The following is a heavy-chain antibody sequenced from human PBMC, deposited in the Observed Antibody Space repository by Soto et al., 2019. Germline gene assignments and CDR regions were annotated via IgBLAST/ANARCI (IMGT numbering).Heavy chain of an antibody. CDR2: IFSSDDK. Sequence: QVTLKEAGPVLVKPTETLTLTCTVSGFSLNTDGMGVSWIRQHPGKALEWLAQIFSSDDKSYSASLKSRLSISKDSSGRQVVISVTNMDPVDTATYYCARIRGYDSLVPVDYWGQGILVTVSS. J-gene: IGHJ4*02. CDR1: GFSLNTDGMG. CDR3: ARIRGYDSLVPVDY. D-gene: IGHD5-12*01. V-gene: IGHV2-26*01.